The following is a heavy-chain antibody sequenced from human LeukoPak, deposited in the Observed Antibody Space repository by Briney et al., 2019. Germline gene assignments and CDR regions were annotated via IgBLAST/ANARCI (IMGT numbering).Heavy chain of an antibody. CDR3: ASSLGRTPPDY. V-gene: IGHV3-53*01. D-gene: IGHD2-2*01. CDR1: GFTVSSNY. J-gene: IGHJ4*02. CDR2: IYSGGST. Sequence: GGSLRLSCAASGFTVSSNYMSWVRQAPGKGLEWVSVIYSGGSTYYADSVKGRFTISRDNSKNTLYLQMNSLRAEDTAVYYCASSLGRTPPDYWGQGTLVTVSS.